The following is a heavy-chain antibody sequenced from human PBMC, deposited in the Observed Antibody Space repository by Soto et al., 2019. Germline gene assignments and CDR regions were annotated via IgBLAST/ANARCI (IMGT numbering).Heavy chain of an antibody. J-gene: IGHJ6*03. CDR3: AKDGFGCSGGSCYSSPYYYYMDV. Sequence: PGGSLRLSCAASGFTFSSYAMSWVRQAPGKGLEWVSAISGSGGSTYYADSVKGRFTISRDNSKNTLYLQMNSLRAEDTAVYYCAKDGFGCSGGSCYSSPYYYYMDVWGKGTTVTVSS. D-gene: IGHD2-15*01. CDR2: ISGSGGST. CDR1: GFTFSSYA. V-gene: IGHV3-23*01.